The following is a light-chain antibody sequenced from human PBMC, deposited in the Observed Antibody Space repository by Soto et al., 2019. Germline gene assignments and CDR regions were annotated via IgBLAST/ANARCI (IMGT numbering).Light chain of an antibody. Sequence: DLQMTQSPSSLSASVGDRVTITCRASQNVSGYLNWYRQKPGKAPNLLIYTTSSLPSGVPSRFSGSGSGTDFALTISSLQLDDFATYYCQQSFSTPRTFGPGTKVEIK. CDR3: QQSFSTPRT. CDR1: QNVSGY. V-gene: IGKV1-39*01. J-gene: IGKJ1*01. CDR2: TTS.